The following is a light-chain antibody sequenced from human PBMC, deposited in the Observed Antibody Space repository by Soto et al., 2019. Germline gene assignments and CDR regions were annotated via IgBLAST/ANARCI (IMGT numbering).Light chain of an antibody. J-gene: IGKJ1*01. V-gene: IGKV3-11*01. Sequence: PGERATLSCRASQSVATYLAWYQQKPGQAPRLLIYDASNRATGIPARFSGSGSGTDFTLTISSLEPEDFAVYYCQQRSNWPTFGQGTKVEIK. CDR2: DAS. CDR3: QQRSNWPT. CDR1: QSVATY.